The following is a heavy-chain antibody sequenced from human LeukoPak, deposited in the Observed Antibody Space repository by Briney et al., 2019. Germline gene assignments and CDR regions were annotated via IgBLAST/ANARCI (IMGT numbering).Heavy chain of an antibody. CDR3: ARTPYYYYYYMDV. J-gene: IGHJ6*03. V-gene: IGHV4-61*02. Sequence: SQTLSLTCTVSGGSISRGSYYWSWIRQPAGKGLEWIGRIYTSGSTNYNPSLKSRVTISVDTSKNQFSLKLSSVTAADTAVYYCARTPYYYYYYMDVWGKGTTVTVSS. CDR2: IYTSGST. CDR1: GGSISRGSYY.